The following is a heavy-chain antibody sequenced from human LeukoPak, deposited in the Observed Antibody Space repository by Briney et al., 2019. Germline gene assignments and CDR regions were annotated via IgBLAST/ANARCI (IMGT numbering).Heavy chain of an antibody. V-gene: IGHV1-18*01. D-gene: IGHD6-19*01. J-gene: IGHJ4*02. CDR1: GYTFTSYG. Sequence: ASVKVSCKASGYTFTSYGISWVRQAPGQGLEWMGWISAYNGNTNYAQKLQGRVTMTTDTSASTAYMELSSLRSEDTAVYYCARTSSSGWYREFDYWGQGTLVTVSS. CDR3: ARTSSSGWYREFDY. CDR2: ISAYNGNT.